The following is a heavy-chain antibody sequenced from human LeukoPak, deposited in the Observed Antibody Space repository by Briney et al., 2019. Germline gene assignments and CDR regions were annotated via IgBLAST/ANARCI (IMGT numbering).Heavy chain of an antibody. J-gene: IGHJ4*02. CDR3: ARRGFYDTSGYHFDY. Sequence: PGGSLRLSCAASGFTFSSYEMNWVRQAPGKGLEWVSYISTSGSPIDYGNSVKGRFTISRDNAKNSLYLQMNSLRAEGTALYYCARRGFYDTSGYHFDYWGQGTLVTVSS. CDR1: GFTFSSYE. V-gene: IGHV3-48*03. D-gene: IGHD3-22*01. CDR2: ISTSGSPI.